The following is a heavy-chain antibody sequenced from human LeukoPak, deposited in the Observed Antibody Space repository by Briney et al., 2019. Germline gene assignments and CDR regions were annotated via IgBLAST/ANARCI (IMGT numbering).Heavy chain of an antibody. CDR1: GFTFSSYG. CDR3: AKDLDYYGSGSYTFDY. Sequence: GGSLRLSCAASGFTFSSYGMHWVRQAPGKGLERVAFIRYDGSNKFYADSVRGRFTISRDNPKNTLYLQMNSLRAEDTAVYYCAKDLDYYGSGSYTFDYWGQGTLVTVSS. CDR2: IRYDGSNK. V-gene: IGHV3-30*02. D-gene: IGHD3-10*01. J-gene: IGHJ4*02.